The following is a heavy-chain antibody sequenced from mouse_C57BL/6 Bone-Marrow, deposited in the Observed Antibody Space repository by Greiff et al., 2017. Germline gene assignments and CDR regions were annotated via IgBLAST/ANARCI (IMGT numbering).Heavy chain of an antibody. Sequence: VKVVESGPGLVAPSQSLSITCTVSGFSLTSYAISWVRQPPGKGLEWLGVIWTGGGNNYTSAIKSRLSISKDNSKSQVFLKMNSLQTDDTARYYCARNGDGYYVWFAYWGQGTLVTVSA. J-gene: IGHJ3*01. CDR1: GFSLTSYA. V-gene: IGHV2-9-1*01. D-gene: IGHD2-3*01. CDR2: IWTGGGN. CDR3: ARNGDGYYVWFAY.